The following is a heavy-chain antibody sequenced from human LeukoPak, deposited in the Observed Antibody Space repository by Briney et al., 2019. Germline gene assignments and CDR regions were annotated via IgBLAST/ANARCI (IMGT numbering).Heavy chain of an antibody. J-gene: IGHJ4*02. V-gene: IGHV5-51*01. CDR1: GSSFTSYW. CDR2: IYPGDSDT. D-gene: IGHD3-16*02. CDR3: ARQEITFGGVIVLFDY. Sequence: GASLKISCKGSGSSFTSYWIGWVRQLPGKGLEWMGIIYPGDSDTRYSPSFQGQVTISADKSISTAYLQWSSLKASDTAMYYCARQEITFGGVIVLFDYWGQGTLVTVSS.